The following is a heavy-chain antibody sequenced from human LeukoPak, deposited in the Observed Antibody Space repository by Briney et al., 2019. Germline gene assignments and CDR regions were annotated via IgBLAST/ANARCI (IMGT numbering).Heavy chain of an antibody. CDR3: ARVEQQLVGYYYYYGMDV. CDR1: GFTFISYA. CDR2: ISGSGGST. J-gene: IGHJ6*02. D-gene: IGHD6-13*01. V-gene: IGHV3-23*01. Sequence: GGSLRLSCAASGFTFISYAMTWVRQAPGKGLEWVSHISGSGGSTYYADSVKGRFTISRDNSKNTLYLQMNSLRAEDTAVYYCARVEQQLVGYYYYYGMDVWGQGTTVTVSS.